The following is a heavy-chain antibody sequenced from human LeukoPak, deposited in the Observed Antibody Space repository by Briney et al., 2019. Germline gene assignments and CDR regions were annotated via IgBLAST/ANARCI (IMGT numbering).Heavy chain of an antibody. D-gene: IGHD5-24*01. J-gene: IGHJ4*02. CDR2: ISHSGST. V-gene: IGHV4-59*08. CDR3: ARINTIMATFDY. CDR1: GGSISSYY. Sequence: SSETLSLTCTVSGGSISSYYWSWIRQPPGKGLEWIATISHSGSTYYNPSLKSRVTISVETSKNQFSLKLSSVTAADTAVYYCARINTIMATFDYWGQGTLVTVSS.